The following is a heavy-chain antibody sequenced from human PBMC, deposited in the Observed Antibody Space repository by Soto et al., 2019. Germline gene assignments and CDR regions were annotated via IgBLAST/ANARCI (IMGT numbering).Heavy chain of an antibody. CDR2: ISAYNGNT. V-gene: IGHV1-18*01. Sequence: QVQLVQSGAEVKKPGASVKVSCKASGYTFTSYGISWVRQAPGQGLEWMGWISAYNGNTNYAQKLQGRVTMTTDTSTSTAYMELRSLRSDDTAVYYCARDGDITMVRGASYYYYYMDVWGKGTTVTVSS. CDR1: GYTFTSYG. CDR3: ARDGDITMVRGASYYYYYMDV. J-gene: IGHJ6*03. D-gene: IGHD3-10*01.